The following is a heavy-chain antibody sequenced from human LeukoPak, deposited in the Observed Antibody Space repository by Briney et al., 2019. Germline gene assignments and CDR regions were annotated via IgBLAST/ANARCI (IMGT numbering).Heavy chain of an antibody. CDR2: IWYDGTNK. J-gene: IGHJ5*02. CDR1: GFTLSNYG. CDR3: ARSLEKDYHGSGTYYMNNWFDP. Sequence: GRSLRLSCAASGFTLSNYGMHWVRQAPGKGLEWVAVIWYDGTNKYYGDSVKGRFTISRDTPKNTLYLQMNSLRAEDTAVYYCARSLEKDYHGSGTYYMNNWFDPWGQGTLVTVSS. D-gene: IGHD3-10*01. V-gene: IGHV3-33*01.